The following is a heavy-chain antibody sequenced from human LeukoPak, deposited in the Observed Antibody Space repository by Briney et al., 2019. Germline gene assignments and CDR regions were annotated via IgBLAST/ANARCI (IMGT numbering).Heavy chain of an antibody. D-gene: IGHD6-6*01. V-gene: IGHV1-18*01. CDR3: ARGGPFPSGSSSREYYLDY. CDR1: DYDFINYG. CDR2: RSIYNGNT. J-gene: IGHJ4*02. Sequence: ASVKVSCKASDYDFINYGISWVRQAPGQGLEWMGWRSIYNGNTDYKLQGRVTITTDTSTSTAYMEVRSLSPDDTAVYYCARGGPFPSGSSSREYYLDYWGQGTLVTVSS.